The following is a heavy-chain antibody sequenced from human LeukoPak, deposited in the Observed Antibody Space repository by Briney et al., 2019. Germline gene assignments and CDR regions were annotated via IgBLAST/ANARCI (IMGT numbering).Heavy chain of an antibody. V-gene: IGHV3-53*01. CDR3: ARGPLSSSTSIGRFDY. CDR1: GFTVSSNY. Sequence: GGSLRLSCAASGFTVSSNYMSWVRQAPGKGLEWVSVIYSGGSTYYADSVKGRFTISRDNSKNTLYLQMNSLRAEDTAVYYCARGPLSSSTSIGRFDYWGQGTLVTVSS. J-gene: IGHJ4*02. CDR2: IYSGGST. D-gene: IGHD2-2*01.